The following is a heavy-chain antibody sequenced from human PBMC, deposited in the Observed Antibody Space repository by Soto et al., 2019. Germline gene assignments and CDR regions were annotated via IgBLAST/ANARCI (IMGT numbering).Heavy chain of an antibody. D-gene: IGHD3-3*01. CDR2: IWYDGSNK. J-gene: IGHJ6*03. CDR1: GFTFSSYG. Sequence: QVQLVESGEGVVQPGRSLRLSCAASGFTFSSYGMHWVRQAPGKGLAWVAVIWYDGSNKYYADSVKGRFTISRDNSKNTLYLQMNSLRAEDTAVYYCARRSTIFGDMDVWVKGTTVIVSS. V-gene: IGHV3-33*01. CDR3: ARRSTIFGDMDV.